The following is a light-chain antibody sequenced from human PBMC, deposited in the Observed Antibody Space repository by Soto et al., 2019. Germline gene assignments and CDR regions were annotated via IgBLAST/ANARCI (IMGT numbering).Light chain of an antibody. CDR3: ETWDSNTRV. CDR2: LEGSGNY. CDR1: SGHSSYI. V-gene: IGLV4-60*03. Sequence: QTVVTQSSSASASLGSSVKLTCTLSSGHSSYIIAWHQQQPGKAPRYLMKLEGSGNYNKGSGVPDRFSGSSSGADRYLGISNLQSEDEADYYCETWDSNTRVFGGGTKVTVL. J-gene: IGLJ3*02.